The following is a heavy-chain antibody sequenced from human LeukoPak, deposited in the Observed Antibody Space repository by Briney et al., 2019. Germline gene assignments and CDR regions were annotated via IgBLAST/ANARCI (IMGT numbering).Heavy chain of an antibody. J-gene: IGHJ4*02. Sequence: ASVTVSCKASGYTFTSYGISWVRQAPGQGLEWMGWISAYNGNTNYAQKLQGRVTMTTDTSTSTAYMELRSLRSDDTAVYYCARWNYDYVWGSYRYTGDYWGQGTLVTVSS. V-gene: IGHV1-18*01. D-gene: IGHD3-16*02. CDR1: GYTFTSYG. CDR3: ARWNYDYVWGSYRYTGDY. CDR2: ISAYNGNT.